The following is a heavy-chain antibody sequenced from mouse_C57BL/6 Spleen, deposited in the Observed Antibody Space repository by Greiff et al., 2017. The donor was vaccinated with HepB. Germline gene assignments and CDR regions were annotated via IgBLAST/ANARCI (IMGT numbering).Heavy chain of an antibody. CDR2: IYPGDGDT. CDR1: GYAFSSYW. CDR3: ARSEALAY. Sequence: VKLVESGAELVKPGASVKISCKASGYAFSSYWMNWVKQRPGKGLEWIGQIYPGDGDTNYNGKFKGKATLTADKSSSTAYMQLSSLTSEDSAVYFCARSEALAYWGQGTLVTVSA. J-gene: IGHJ3*01. V-gene: IGHV1-80*01.